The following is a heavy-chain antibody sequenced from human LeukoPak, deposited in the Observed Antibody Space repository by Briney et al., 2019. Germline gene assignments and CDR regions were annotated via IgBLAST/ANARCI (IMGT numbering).Heavy chain of an antibody. J-gene: IGHJ4*02. CDR3: ARGGIVVPDPDY. CDR1: GFTFSSYG. CDR2: ISGSGGST. Sequence: PGGSLRLSCAASGFTFSSYGMSWVRQAPGKGLEWVSAISGSGGSTYYTDSVKGRFTISRDNAKNSLYLQMNSLRVEDTAVFYCARGGIVVPDPDYWGQGTLVTVSS. V-gene: IGHV3-23*01. D-gene: IGHD6-19*01.